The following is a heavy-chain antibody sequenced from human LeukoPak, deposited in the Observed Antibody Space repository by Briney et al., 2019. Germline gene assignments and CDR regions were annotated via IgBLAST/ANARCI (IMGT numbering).Heavy chain of an antibody. CDR3: ARGPSSGWYSYYYYGMDV. D-gene: IGHD6-19*01. J-gene: IGHJ6*02. Sequence: AASVKVSCKASGYTFTSYDINWVRQVTGQGLEWMGWMNPNSGNTGYAQEFQGRVTMTRNTSISTAYMELSSLRSEDTAVYYCARGPSSGWYSYYYYGMDVWGQGTTVTVSS. V-gene: IGHV1-8*01. CDR2: MNPNSGNT. CDR1: GYTFTSYD.